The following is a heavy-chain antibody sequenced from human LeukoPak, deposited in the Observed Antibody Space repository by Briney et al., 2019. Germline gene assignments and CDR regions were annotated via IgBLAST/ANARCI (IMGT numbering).Heavy chain of an antibody. CDR2: MSSSGRT. Sequence: SETLSLTCSVSGGSISSNYWSWIRQPAGKGLQWIGRMSSSGRTDYNPSLKSRVTISIDTSTNQFSMQLSSVTAADTAVYYCAKGAGPPWFDPWGQGTLVTVSS. V-gene: IGHV4-4*07. D-gene: IGHD6-19*01. CDR3: AKGAGPPWFDP. CDR1: GGSISSNY. J-gene: IGHJ5*02.